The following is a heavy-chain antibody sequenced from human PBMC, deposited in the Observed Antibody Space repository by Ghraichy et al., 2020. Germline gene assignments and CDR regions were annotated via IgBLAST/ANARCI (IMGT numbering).Heavy chain of an antibody. CDR3: ARVRGDGIAAANNWFDP. J-gene: IGHJ5*02. V-gene: IGHV4-38-2*02. CDR1: GYSISSGYY. CDR2: IYHSGST. Sequence: SETLSLTCTVSGYSISSGYYWGWIRQPPGKGLEWIGSIYHSGSTYYNPSLKSRVTISVDTSKNQFSLKLSSVTAADTAVYYCARVRGDGIAAANNWFDPWGQGTLVTVSS. D-gene: IGHD6-13*01.